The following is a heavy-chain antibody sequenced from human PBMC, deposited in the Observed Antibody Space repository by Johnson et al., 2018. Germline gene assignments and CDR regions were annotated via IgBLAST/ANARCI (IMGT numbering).Heavy chain of an antibody. CDR2: ISYDGSDK. D-gene: IGHD3-22*01. J-gene: IGHJ6*02. CDR1: GFTFSTYG. Sequence: QVQLVESGGGVVQXGRSLRLSCAASGFTFSTYGMHWVRQAPGKGLEWVALISYDGSDKYYADPVKGRFTISRDNSKNTLSFQMNSLRAEDTAVYYCAKGRYDYDSSGYYGMDVWGQGTTVSVSS. CDR3: AKGRYDYDSSGYYGMDV. V-gene: IGHV3-30*18.